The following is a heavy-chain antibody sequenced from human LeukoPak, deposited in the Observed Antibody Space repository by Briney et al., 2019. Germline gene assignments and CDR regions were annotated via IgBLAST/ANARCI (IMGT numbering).Heavy chain of an antibody. J-gene: IGHJ4*02. Sequence: PGGSLRLSCAASGFTFSTYWMHWVRHAPGKGLVWVSRIRSDGSTTDYADPVKGRFIISRDNSKNTLYLQMNSLRAEDTAVYYCAKEGGTGTRFDYWGQGTLVTVSS. CDR3: AKEGGTGTRFDY. V-gene: IGHV3-74*01. CDR2: IRSDGSTT. D-gene: IGHD1-7*01. CDR1: GFTFSTYW.